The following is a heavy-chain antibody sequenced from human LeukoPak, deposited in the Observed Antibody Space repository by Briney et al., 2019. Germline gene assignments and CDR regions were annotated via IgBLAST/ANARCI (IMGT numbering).Heavy chain of an antibody. CDR1: GFTFSIYA. CDR2: TSSGGDNT. CDR3: AKDVRVGGGGMDV. D-gene: IGHD1-26*01. Sequence: PGPSLRLSCVASGFTFSIYAITWVSQVAAIGLECVSPTSSGGDNTYYADSVKGRFTISRDNSKNRVYLQMNSLRAEDTAVYYCAKDVRVGGGGMDVWGQGTPVTVSS. V-gene: IGHV3-23*01. J-gene: IGHJ6*02.